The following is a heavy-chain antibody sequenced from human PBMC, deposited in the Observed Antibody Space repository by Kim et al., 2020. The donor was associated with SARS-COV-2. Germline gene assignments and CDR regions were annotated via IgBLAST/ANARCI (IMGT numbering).Heavy chain of an antibody. D-gene: IGHD2-21*01. CDR3: ARPSPQYSSHAFDY. Sequence: SETLSLTCTVSGGSISTSTYFWGWIRQPPGKGLEWIGSVYYSGTTYYNPSLKSRVTISVDTSKNQFSLRLSSVTAADTAVYYCARPSPQYSSHAFDYWGQGTLVTVSS. V-gene: IGHV4-39*01. CDR2: VYYSGTT. CDR1: GGSISTSTYF. J-gene: IGHJ4*02.